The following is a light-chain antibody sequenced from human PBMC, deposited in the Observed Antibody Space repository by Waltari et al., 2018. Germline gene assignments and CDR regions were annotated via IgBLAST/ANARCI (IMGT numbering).Light chain of an antibody. CDR3: GSYTSSTTLA. CDR1: SSDVGGYDY. CDR2: DVR. Sequence: QSALTQPASVSGSPGQSITISCTGTSSDVGGYDYVSWYQQPPGKAPKLMLYDVRNPPLDVAPRFSGSKSGNTASLTISGLQADDEAEYYCGSYTSSTTLAFGTGTKVTVL. V-gene: IGLV2-14*03. J-gene: IGLJ1*01.